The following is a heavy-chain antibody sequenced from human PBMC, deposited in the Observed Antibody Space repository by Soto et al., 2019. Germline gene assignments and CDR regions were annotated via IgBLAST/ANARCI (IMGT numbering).Heavy chain of an antibody. CDR3: ARAGSVGITIFGVVITTDYYYYGMDV. J-gene: IGHJ6*02. CDR2: INHSGST. Sequence: SETLSLTCAVYGGSFSGYYWSWIRQPPGKGLEWIGEINHSGSTNYNPSLKSRVTISVDTSKNQFSLKLSSVTAADTAVYYCARAGSVGITIFGVVITTDYYYYGMDVWGLGTTVTAP. D-gene: IGHD3-3*01. V-gene: IGHV4-34*01. CDR1: GGSFSGYY.